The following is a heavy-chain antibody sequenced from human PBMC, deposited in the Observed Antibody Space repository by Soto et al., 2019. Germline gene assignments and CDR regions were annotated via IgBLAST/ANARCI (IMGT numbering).Heavy chain of an antibody. D-gene: IGHD2-21*02. CDR3: ARDKRIYCGGDCYSGPFDY. CDR2: ISYDGSNK. V-gene: IGHV3-30-3*01. J-gene: IGHJ4*02. Sequence: GGSLRLPCAASGFTFSSYAMHWVRQAPGKGLEWVAVISYDGSNKYYADSVKGRFTISRDNSKNTLYLQMNSLRAEDTAVYYCARDKRIYCGGDCYSGPFDYWGQGTLVTVSS. CDR1: GFTFSSYA.